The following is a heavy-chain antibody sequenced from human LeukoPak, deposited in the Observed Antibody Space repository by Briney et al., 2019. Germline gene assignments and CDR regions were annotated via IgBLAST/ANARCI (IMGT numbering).Heavy chain of an antibody. J-gene: IGHJ6*03. CDR2: ISGSGGRT. D-gene: IGHD1-26*01. V-gene: IGHV3-23*01. CDR3: AKDDGGSYYIYYYYMDV. CDR1: GFTFSNYG. Sequence: GGSLRLSCAASGFTFSNYGMSWVRQAPGKGLEWVSAISGSGGRTYHADSVKGRFTVSRDNSKNTLYLQMNSLIAEDTAVYYCAKDDGGSYYIYYYYMDVWGKGTTVTISS.